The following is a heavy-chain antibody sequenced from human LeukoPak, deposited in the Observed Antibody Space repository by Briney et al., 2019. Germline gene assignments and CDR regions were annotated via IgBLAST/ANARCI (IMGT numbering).Heavy chain of an antibody. Sequence: GGSLRLSCAASGFTFSSYSMNWVRHAPGKGLEWVSSISSSSSYIYYADSVKGRFTISRDNAKNSLYLQMNSLRAEDTAVYYCARDYRADILTGYYSWFDPWGQGTLVTVSS. CDR1: GFTFSSYS. J-gene: IGHJ5*02. CDR2: ISSSSSYI. CDR3: ARDYRADILTGYYSWFDP. D-gene: IGHD3-9*01. V-gene: IGHV3-21*01.